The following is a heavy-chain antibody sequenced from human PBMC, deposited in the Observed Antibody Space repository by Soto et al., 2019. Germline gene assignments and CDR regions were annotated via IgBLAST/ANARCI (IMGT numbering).Heavy chain of an antibody. CDR1: GFTFSSYA. D-gene: IGHD6-13*01. Sequence: GGSLRLSCAASGFTFSSYAMSWVRQAPGKGLEWVSAISGSGGSTYYADSVKGRFTISRDNSKNTLYLQMNSLRAEDTAVYYCAKRAAAGSLYSYGILRTHKGSDYYFDYWGQGTLVTVSS. CDR3: AKRAAAGSLYSYGILRTHKGSDYYFDY. V-gene: IGHV3-23*01. J-gene: IGHJ4*02. CDR2: ISGSGGST.